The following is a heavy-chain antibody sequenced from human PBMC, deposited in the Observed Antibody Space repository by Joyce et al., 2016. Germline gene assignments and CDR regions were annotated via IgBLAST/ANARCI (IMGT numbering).Heavy chain of an antibody. J-gene: IGHJ4*02. CDR2: INHSGSI. Sequence: QEQLQQWGAGLLKPSETLSLTCVVSSGRYSGYYWSWIRQPPGKGLEWVGEINHSGSINYNLSLKSRVSISRDTSKNQISLRLNSVTAADTAVYYCARLDYNFLTGQRIGYWGQGSLVTVSS. D-gene: IGHD3-9*01. V-gene: IGHV4-34*02. CDR3: ARLDYNFLTGQRIGY. CDR1: SGRYSGYY.